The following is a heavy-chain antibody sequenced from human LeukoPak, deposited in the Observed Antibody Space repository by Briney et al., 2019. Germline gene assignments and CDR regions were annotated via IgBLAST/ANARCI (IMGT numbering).Heavy chain of an antibody. CDR2: ISSSSSYI. CDR1: GFTFSSYS. Sequence: GGSLRPSCAASGFTFSSYSMNWVRQAPGKGLEWVSSISSSSSYIYYTDSVKGRFTISRDNAKNSLYLQMNSLRAEDTAVYYCAREATLYSSSWFDAFDIWGQGTMVTVSS. J-gene: IGHJ3*02. D-gene: IGHD6-13*01. V-gene: IGHV3-21*01. CDR3: AREATLYSSSWFDAFDI.